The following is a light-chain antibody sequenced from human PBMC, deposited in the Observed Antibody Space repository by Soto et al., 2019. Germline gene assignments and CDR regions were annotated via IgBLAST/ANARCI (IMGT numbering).Light chain of an antibody. V-gene: IGKV1-6*01. Sequence: AIQMTQSPSSLAASVGDRVTITCRASQGIRVDVGWLQQRPGHAPSLLIYAASTLHTGVPSTFTGSGSGTDFTLTINDLQPEDVATYFCLQDYDFPYTFGQGTKVDIK. CDR3: LQDYDFPYT. CDR2: AAS. CDR1: QGIRVD. J-gene: IGKJ2*01.